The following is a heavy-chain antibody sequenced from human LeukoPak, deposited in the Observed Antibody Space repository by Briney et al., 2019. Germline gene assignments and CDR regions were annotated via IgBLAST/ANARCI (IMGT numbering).Heavy chain of an antibody. CDR1: GLTFSDYY. CDR3: ARIKTGIAAAGPASDHFDY. D-gene: IGHD6-13*01. CDR2: ISSSGSTI. J-gene: IGHJ4*02. V-gene: IGHV3-11*01. Sequence: GGSLRLSCAASGLTFSDYYMSWIRQAPGKGLEWVSYISSSGSTIYYADSVKGRFTISRDNAKNSLYLQMNSLRAEDTAVYYCARIKTGIAAAGPASDHFDYWGQGTLVTVSS.